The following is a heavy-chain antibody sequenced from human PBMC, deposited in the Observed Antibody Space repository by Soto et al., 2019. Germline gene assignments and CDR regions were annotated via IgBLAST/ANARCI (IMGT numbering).Heavy chain of an antibody. J-gene: IGHJ6*02. CDR3: ARGGRAMGKYYYNYGMDV. V-gene: IGHV1-69*12. CDR1: GGTFSSYA. Sequence: QVQLVQSGAEVKKPGSSVKVSCKASGGTFSSYAISWVRQAPGQGLEWMGGIIPIFATAKYAQMFQGRVTIWADESTSTAYMGLSSLRSEDTAVYYCARGGRAMGKYYYNYGMDVWGHGTTVTVSS. CDR2: IIPIFATA. D-gene: IGHD5-18*01.